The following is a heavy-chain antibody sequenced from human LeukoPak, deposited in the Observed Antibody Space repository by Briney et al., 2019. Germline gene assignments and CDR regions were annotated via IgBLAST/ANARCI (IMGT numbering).Heavy chain of an antibody. V-gene: IGHV3-23*01. D-gene: IGHD3-22*01. Sequence: GGSLRLSCAVSGFTFSRYAMSWVRQAPGKGLDWVSTISGGGGGTYYGDSVKGRFTISRDNSKNTLYVQMNSLRAEDTAVYYCAKGGYYYDAGGKDDAFDIWGQGITVTVSS. CDR2: ISGGGGGT. CDR1: GFTFSRYA. J-gene: IGHJ3*02. CDR3: AKGGYYYDAGGKDDAFDI.